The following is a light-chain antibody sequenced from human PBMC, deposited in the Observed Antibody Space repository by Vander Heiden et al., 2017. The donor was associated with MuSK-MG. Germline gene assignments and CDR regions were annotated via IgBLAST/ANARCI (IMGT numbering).Light chain of an antibody. CDR1: QSVLYSSNNKNY. CDR3: QQYYSSPRT. CDR2: WAS. Sequence: IVITQSPDSPAVSLGERATINCKSSQSVLYSSNNKNYFAWYQQKPGQPPKLLIYWASTRESGVPDRFSGSGSGTDFTLTISILHAEDVTVYYCQQYYSSPRTFGHGTKVDIK. J-gene: IGKJ3*01. V-gene: IGKV4-1*01.